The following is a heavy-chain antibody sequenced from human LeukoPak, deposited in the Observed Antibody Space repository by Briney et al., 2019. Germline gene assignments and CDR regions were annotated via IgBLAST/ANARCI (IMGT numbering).Heavy chain of an antibody. CDR1: GFTVSNNY. J-gene: IGHJ4*02. CDR2: IYTGGSK. CDR3: ARERADYDILTCYSRRYYFDY. V-gene: IGHV3-53*01. Sequence: GGSLSLACAASGFTVSNNYMNWVRQAPGKGLEWVSIIYTGGSKNCDDTVKCRFTISRDNSKNTLYLQMNSLRAEDTAVYYCARERADYDILTCYSRRYYFDYWGQGTLVTVSS. D-gene: IGHD3-9*01.